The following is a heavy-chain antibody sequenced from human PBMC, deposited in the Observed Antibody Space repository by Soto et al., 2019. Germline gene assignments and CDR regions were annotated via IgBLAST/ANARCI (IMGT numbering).Heavy chain of an antibody. D-gene: IGHD3-3*01. Sequence: PSETLSLTCTVSGGSISSYYWSWIRQPPGKGLEWIGYIYYSGSTNYNPSLKSRVTISVDTSKNQFSLKLSSVTAADTAVYYCARGGYYDFWSGYYTGIRLWALAYRAQGTLVPVSS. CDR3: ARGGYYDFWSGYYTGIRLWALAY. J-gene: IGHJ4*02. CDR1: GGSISSYY. V-gene: IGHV4-59*08. CDR2: IYYSGST.